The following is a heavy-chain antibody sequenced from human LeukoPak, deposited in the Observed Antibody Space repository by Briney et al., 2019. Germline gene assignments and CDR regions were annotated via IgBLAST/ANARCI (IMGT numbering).Heavy chain of an antibody. D-gene: IGHD1-1*01. Sequence: GGSLRLSCAASGFTVSSNYMSWVRQAPGKGLEWLSGISGSGGSTYYADSVKGRFTISRDNSKNTLYLQMNSLRAEDTAVYYCAKEATTGTGYCFDYWGQGTLVTVSS. CDR2: ISGSGGST. V-gene: IGHV3-23*01. CDR3: AKEATTGTGYCFDY. J-gene: IGHJ4*02. CDR1: GFTVSSNY.